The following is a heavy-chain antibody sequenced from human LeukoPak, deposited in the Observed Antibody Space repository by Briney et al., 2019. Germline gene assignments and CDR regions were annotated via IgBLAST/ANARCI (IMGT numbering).Heavy chain of an antibody. D-gene: IGHD6-6*01. CDR1: GFPFSDYG. Sequence: GGSLRLSCAASGFPFSDYGMYWVRQAPGKGLEWLAVISHDGNNKYYADSVKGRFTISRDNSKNTLYLQMNSLRAEDTAVYYCARDRTARPEIRGWFDPWGQGTLVTVSS. V-gene: IGHV3-30*03. CDR2: ISHDGNNK. CDR3: ARDRTARPEIRGWFDP. J-gene: IGHJ5*02.